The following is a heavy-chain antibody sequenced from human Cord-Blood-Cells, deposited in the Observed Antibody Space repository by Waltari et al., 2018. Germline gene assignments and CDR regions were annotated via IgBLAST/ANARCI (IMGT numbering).Heavy chain of an antibody. CDR2: TTPTIGCT. J-gene: IGHJ4*02. V-gene: IGHV1-2*06. D-gene: IGHD6-6*01. CDR1: GYTFTGYY. CDR3: AIHLIAARPHYFDY. Sequence: QVQLVQSGAEVKKPGASVKVSCKASGYTFTGYYMHWVRQAPGQGLEWMGRTTPTIGCTTYAQKFQGRGTMTRDTSISTAYMELSRLRSDDTAVYYCAIHLIAARPHYFDYWGQGTLVTVSS.